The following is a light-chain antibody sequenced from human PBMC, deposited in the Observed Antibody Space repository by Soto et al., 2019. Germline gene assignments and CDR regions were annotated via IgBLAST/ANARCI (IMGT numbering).Light chain of an antibody. Sequence: QSVLTQPPSASGSPGQSVTISCTGSSSDVGGYNYVSWYQQYPGKAPKLMIYEVSKRPSGVPDRFSGSKSGNTASLTVSGLQAEDEADYYCCSYAGSNDYVSGTGTKVTVL. J-gene: IGLJ1*01. V-gene: IGLV2-8*01. CDR2: EVS. CDR3: CSYAGSNDYV. CDR1: SSDVGGYNY.